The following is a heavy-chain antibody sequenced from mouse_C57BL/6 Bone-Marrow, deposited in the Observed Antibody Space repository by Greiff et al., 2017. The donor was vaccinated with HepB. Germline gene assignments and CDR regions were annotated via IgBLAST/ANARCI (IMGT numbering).Heavy chain of an antibody. CDR1: GFNIKDDY. CDR3: TTEGYDGYYYAMDY. Sequence: VQLQQSGAELVRPGASVKLSCTASGFNIKDDYMHWVKQRPEQGLEWIGWIDPENGDTEYASKFQGKATITADTSSNTAYLQLSSLTSADTAVYYCTTEGYDGYYYAMDYWGQGTSVTVSS. CDR2: IDPENGDT. D-gene: IGHD2-2*01. V-gene: IGHV14-4*01. J-gene: IGHJ4*01.